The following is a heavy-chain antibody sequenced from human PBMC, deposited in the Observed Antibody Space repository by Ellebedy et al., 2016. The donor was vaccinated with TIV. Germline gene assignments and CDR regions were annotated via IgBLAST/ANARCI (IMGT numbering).Heavy chain of an antibody. V-gene: IGHV4-34*01. Sequence: SETLSLTXGVYGGSFNDYYWTWIRQPPGEGLEWIGEINHRGGTNSNPSLKRRVTISVDTSNNQFSLRLSSVTAADTAVYYCARYSYGPIDYWGQGPLVTVSS. CDR2: INHRGGT. J-gene: IGHJ4*02. CDR1: GGSFNDYY. CDR3: ARYSYGPIDY. D-gene: IGHD5-18*01.